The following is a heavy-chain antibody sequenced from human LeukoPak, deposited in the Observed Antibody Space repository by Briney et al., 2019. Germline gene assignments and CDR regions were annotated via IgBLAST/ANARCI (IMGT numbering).Heavy chain of an antibody. J-gene: IGHJ3*02. Sequence: GGSLRLSCAASGFTFSNYAMHWVRQAPGKGLEWVAVMSYDGSNEYYPDSVKGRFTISRDNSKSTLSLQMNSLRPEDTAVYYCARDRWVYGGNLITDDACDIWGQGTMVTVSS. V-gene: IGHV3-30-3*01. D-gene: IGHD4-23*01. CDR2: MSYDGSNE. CDR1: GFTFSNYA. CDR3: ARDRWVYGGNLITDDACDI.